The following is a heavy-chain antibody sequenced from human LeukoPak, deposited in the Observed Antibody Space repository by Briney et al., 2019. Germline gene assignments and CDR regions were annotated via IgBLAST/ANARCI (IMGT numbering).Heavy chain of an antibody. Sequence: PGRSLRLSCAASGFTFSDYYMNWIRQAPGKGLEWVSYISSGSNTIYYADSVKGRFTISRDNAKNSLYLQMNSLRAEDTAVYYCARDRDYGAGSDYWGQGTLVTVSS. CDR3: ARDRDYGAGSDY. J-gene: IGHJ4*02. D-gene: IGHD4-17*01. CDR1: GFTFSDYY. V-gene: IGHV3-11*01. CDR2: ISSGSNTI.